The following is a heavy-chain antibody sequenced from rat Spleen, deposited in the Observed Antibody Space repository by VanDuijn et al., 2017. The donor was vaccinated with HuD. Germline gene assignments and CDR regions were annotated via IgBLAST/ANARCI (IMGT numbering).Heavy chain of an antibody. CDR3: ATEELGRGYFDY. J-gene: IGHJ2*01. D-gene: IGHD4-3*01. V-gene: IGHV5-19*01. CDR2: ISPSGGST. CDR1: GFTFSNYG. Sequence: EVQLVESGGGLVQPGRSLKLSCAASGFTFSNYGLHWIRQAPTKGLEWVASISPSGGSTYYRGSLKGRFTISRDNTKSTLYLQMDSLRSDDTATYYCATEELGRGYFDYWGQGVMVTVSS.